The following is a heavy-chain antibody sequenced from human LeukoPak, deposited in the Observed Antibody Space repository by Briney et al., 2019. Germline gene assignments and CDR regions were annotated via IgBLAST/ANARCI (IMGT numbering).Heavy chain of an antibody. D-gene: IGHD4-17*01. V-gene: IGHV1-2*02. J-gene: IGHJ3*01. CDR1: GYTFTDYY. Sequence: ASVRVSCKASGYTFTDYYIHWVRQAPGQGLQSMGWINPKNDATRYAKTFQDRVTMTRDTSINTVYMELSTSTSDDTAVYFCARDPYDYGDYEVGGFDLWGQGTLVTVSS. CDR2: INPKNDAT. CDR3: ARDPYDYGDYEVGGFDL.